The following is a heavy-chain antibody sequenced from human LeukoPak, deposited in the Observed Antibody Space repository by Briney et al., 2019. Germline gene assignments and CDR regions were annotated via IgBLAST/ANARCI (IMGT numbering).Heavy chain of an antibody. CDR2: IWSDGSNK. CDR3: AREGVVVVPPATYYYYAMDV. CDR1: GLTFSSYG. D-gene: IGHD2-2*01. J-gene: IGHJ6*04. Sequence: GGSLRLSCAASGLTFSSYGMHWVRQAPGKGLEWVAVIWSDGSNKYYADSVKGRFTISRDNSKNTLYLQMNSLRAEDTAVYYCAREGVVVVPPATYYYYAMDVWGKGTTVTVSS. V-gene: IGHV3-33*01.